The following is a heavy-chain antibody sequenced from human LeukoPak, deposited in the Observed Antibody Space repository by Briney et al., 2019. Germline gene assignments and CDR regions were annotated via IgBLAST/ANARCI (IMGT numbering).Heavy chain of an antibody. D-gene: IGHD5-12*01. Sequence: SQTLSLTCAISGDSVSSNSAAWNWIRQSPSRGLEWLGRTYYRSKWYNDYAVSVKSRITINPDTSKSQFSLQLNSVTPEVTAVYYCARGGPNRGYDWDYFDYWGQGTLVTVSS. CDR3: ARGGPNRGYDWDYFDY. J-gene: IGHJ4*02. CDR2: TYYRSKWYN. CDR1: GDSVSSNSAA. V-gene: IGHV6-1*01.